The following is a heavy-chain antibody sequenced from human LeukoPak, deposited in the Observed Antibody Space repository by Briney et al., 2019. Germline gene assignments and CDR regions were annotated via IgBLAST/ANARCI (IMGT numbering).Heavy chain of an antibody. CDR3: AKDGSYSSSSGPIDY. D-gene: IGHD6-6*01. CDR1: GFTFSSYG. J-gene: IGHJ4*02. CDR2: ISYDGSNK. Sequence: PGGSLRLSCAASGFTFSSYGMHWVRQAPGKGLEWVAVISYDGSNKYYADSVKGRFTISRDNSKNTLYLQMNSLRAEDTAVYYCAKDGSYSSSSGPIDYWGQGTLVTVSS. V-gene: IGHV3-30*18.